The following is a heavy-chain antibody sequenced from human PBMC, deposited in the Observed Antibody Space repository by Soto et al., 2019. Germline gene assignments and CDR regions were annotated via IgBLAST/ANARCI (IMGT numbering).Heavy chain of an antibody. V-gene: IGHV3-11*01. CDR1: AFKFSDYY. Sequence: PGGSLRLSCAASAFKFSDYYMSWVRQAPGKGLEWVSYISGRGDVIYYADSVKGRFTISRDNDKKSVHLQMDTLRAEDTALYYCARAPDCGEGSCYRHFDLWGQGTRVTVSS. CDR2: ISGRGDVI. CDR3: ARAPDCGEGSCYRHFDL. D-gene: IGHD2-15*01. J-gene: IGHJ4*02.